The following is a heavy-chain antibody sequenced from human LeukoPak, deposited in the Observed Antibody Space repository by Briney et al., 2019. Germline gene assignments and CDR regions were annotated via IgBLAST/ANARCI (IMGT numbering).Heavy chain of an antibody. CDR3: ARDMAGRGDETFDI. CDR2: INWNGGRT. J-gene: IGHJ3*02. V-gene: IGHV3-20*04. Sequence: GGSLRLSCAASGFRFDDHAMSWVRQAPGKGLEWVSGINWNGGRTVYADSVKGRFTISRDNAKNSLYLQMKSLRVEDTALYYCARDMAGRGDETFDIWGQGTRVTVSS. CDR1: GFRFDDHA. D-gene: IGHD6-19*01.